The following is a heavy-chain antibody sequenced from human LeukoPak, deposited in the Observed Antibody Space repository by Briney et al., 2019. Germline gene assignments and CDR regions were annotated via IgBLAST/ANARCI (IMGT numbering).Heavy chain of an antibody. Sequence: GESLRLSCGASGFTFSSYWMSWVRQAPGKGLEWVANIKQDGSEKYYVDSVKGRFTISRDNAKNSLYLQMNSLRAEDTAVYYCARVLDYWGQGTLVTVSS. J-gene: IGHJ4*02. CDR3: ARVLDY. V-gene: IGHV3-7*01. CDR1: GFTFSSYW. CDR2: IKQDGSEK.